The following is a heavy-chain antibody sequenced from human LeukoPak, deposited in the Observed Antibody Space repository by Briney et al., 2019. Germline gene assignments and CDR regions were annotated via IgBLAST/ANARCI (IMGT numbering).Heavy chain of an antibody. CDR3: AASKWELRPSGAFDI. CDR2: IYYSGST. V-gene: IGHV4-59*01. D-gene: IGHD1-26*01. Sequence: SETLSLTCTVSGGSISSYYWSWIRQPPGKGLEWIGYIYYSGSTNYNPPLKSRVTISVDTSKNQFSLKLSSVTAADTAVYYCAASKWELRPSGAFDIWGQGTMVTVSS. J-gene: IGHJ3*02. CDR1: GGSISSYY.